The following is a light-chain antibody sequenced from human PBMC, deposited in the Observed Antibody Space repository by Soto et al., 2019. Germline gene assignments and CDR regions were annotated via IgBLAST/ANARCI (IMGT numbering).Light chain of an antibody. Sequence: DLQMTQSPSSLSASVGDRVTITCRASQSISNYLNWYQQKPRRAPKLLIFAASNLQSGVPSRFSGSGSGTDFTLTISSLQPEDFATYYCQQSYSSPYTFGQGTKLEIK. CDR1: QSISNY. CDR2: AAS. J-gene: IGKJ2*01. CDR3: QQSYSSPYT. V-gene: IGKV1-39*01.